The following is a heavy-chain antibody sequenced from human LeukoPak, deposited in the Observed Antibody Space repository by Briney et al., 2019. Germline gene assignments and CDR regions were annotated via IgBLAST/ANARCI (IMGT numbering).Heavy chain of an antibody. Sequence: PSETLSFTCTVSGGSISSSSYYWGWIRQPPGKGLEWIGSIYYSGSTYYNPSLKSRVTISVDTSKNQFSLKLSSVTAADTAVYYCARHTKIYSDYPDYFDYWGQGTLVTVSS. CDR1: GGSISSSSYY. CDR3: ARHTKIYSDYPDYFDY. CDR2: IYYSGST. D-gene: IGHD4-11*01. J-gene: IGHJ4*02. V-gene: IGHV4-39*01.